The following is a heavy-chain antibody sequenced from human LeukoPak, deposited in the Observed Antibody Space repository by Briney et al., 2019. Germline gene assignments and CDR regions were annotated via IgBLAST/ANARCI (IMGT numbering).Heavy chain of an antibody. CDR1: GGSVSSGGYY. V-gene: IGHV4-31*03. CDR2: IYYSGST. Sequence: PSETLSLTCTVSGGSVSSGGYYWSWIRQHPGKGLEWIGYIYYSGSTYYNPSLKSRVTISVDTSKNQFSLKLSSVTAADTAVYYCARGFVYSDYGMDVGGQGTTVTVSS. CDR3: ARGFVYSDYGMDV. J-gene: IGHJ6*02. D-gene: IGHD2-21*01.